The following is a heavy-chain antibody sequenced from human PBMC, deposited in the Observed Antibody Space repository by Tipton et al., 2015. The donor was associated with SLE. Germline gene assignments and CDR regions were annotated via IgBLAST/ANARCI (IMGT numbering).Heavy chain of an antibody. J-gene: IGHJ4*02. CDR3: ARGDEGDY. CDR2: ISSNGGST. CDR1: GFTFSSHA. V-gene: IGHV3-64*02. Sequence: SLRLSCAASGFTFSSHAMHWVRQAPGKGLEYVSAISSNGGSTYYADSVKGRFTISRDNSKNTLYLQMGSLRAEDMAVYYCARGDEGDYWGQGTLVTVSS.